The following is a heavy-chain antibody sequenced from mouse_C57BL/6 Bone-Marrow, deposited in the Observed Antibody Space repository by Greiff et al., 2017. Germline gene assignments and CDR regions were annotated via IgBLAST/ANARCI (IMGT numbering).Heavy chain of an antibody. V-gene: IGHV1-64*01. CDR1: GYTFTSYW. CDR3: ASYGNYVGYYAMDY. J-gene: IGHJ4*01. D-gene: IGHD2-1*01. Sequence: VQLQQPGAELVKPGASVKLSCKASGYTFTSYWMHWVKQRPGQGLEWIGMIHPNRGSTNYNEKFKSKATLTVDKSSSTAYMQLSSLTSEDSAVYYCASYGNYVGYYAMDYWGQGTSVTVSS. CDR2: IHPNRGST.